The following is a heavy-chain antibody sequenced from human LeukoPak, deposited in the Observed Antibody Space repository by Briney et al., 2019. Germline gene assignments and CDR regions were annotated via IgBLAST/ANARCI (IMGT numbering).Heavy chain of an antibody. CDR1: GGTFSSYS. CDR3: AREITMVRGVQNWFDP. Sequence: ASVKVSCKASGGTFSSYSISWVRQAPGQGLEWMGRIIPIFGIANYAQKFQGRVTITADKSTSTAYMELSSLRSEDKAVHYCAREITMVRGVQNWFDPWGQGTLVTVSS. D-gene: IGHD3-10*01. V-gene: IGHV1-69*04. J-gene: IGHJ5*02. CDR2: IIPIFGIA.